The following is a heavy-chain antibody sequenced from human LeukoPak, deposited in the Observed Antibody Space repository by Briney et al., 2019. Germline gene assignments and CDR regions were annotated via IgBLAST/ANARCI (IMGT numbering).Heavy chain of an antibody. D-gene: IGHD6-13*01. J-gene: IGHJ4*02. CDR1: GFTFSSFG. CDR3: AKDAAGSSSWANY. Sequence: GGSLRLSCAASGFTFSSFGMHWVRQAPGKGLEWVAVIWYDGSNKYYADSVKGRFTISRDDSKNTLSLQMNSLRAEDTAVYYCAKDAAGSSSWANYWGQGALVTVSS. V-gene: IGHV3-33*06. CDR2: IWYDGSNK.